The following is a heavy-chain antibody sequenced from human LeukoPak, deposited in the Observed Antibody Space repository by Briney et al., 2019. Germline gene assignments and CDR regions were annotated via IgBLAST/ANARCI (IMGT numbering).Heavy chain of an antibody. J-gene: IGHJ4*02. Sequence: ASVKVSCQASGYTFTGYFIHWVRQAPGQGLEWMGWINPNSGATDYAQKFQGRVTMTRDTSISTAYMELSRLRSDDTAVYYCTKTLGTTDDYWGQGTLVTVSS. V-gene: IGHV1-2*02. CDR1: GYTFTGYF. CDR3: TKTLGTTDDY. CDR2: INPNSGAT. D-gene: IGHD1-7*01.